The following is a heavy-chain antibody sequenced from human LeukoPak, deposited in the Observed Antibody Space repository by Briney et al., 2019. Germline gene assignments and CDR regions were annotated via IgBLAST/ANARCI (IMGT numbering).Heavy chain of an antibody. Sequence: GGSLKLSCAASGFTFSSYRMNWVRQAPGKGLEWVSYISSSSSTIYYADSVKGRFTISRDNAKNSLYLQMNSLRAEDTAVYYCAELGITMIGGVWGKGTTVTISS. V-gene: IGHV3-48*01. J-gene: IGHJ6*04. D-gene: IGHD3-10*02. CDR3: AELGITMIGGV. CDR1: GFTFSSYR. CDR2: ISSSSSTI.